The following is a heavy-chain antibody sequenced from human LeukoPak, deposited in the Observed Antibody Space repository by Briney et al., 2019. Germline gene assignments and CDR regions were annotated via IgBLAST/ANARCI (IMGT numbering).Heavy chain of an antibody. CDR2: IWYDGGNQ. Sequence: GKSLRLSCAASGFTFSSYAMHWVRQPPGKGLEWVAVIWYDGGNQYYAVSVKGRFTISRDNSKKTLYLQMNSLRAEDTAMYYCARDSGFFIGDYNGVYNYFDSWGQGTLVTVSP. V-gene: IGHV3-33*01. D-gene: IGHD4-17*01. CDR1: GFTFSSYA. J-gene: IGHJ4*02. CDR3: ARDSGFFIGDYNGVYNYFDS.